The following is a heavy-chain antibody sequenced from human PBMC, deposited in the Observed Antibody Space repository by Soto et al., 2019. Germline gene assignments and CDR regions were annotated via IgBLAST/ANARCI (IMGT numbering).Heavy chain of an antibody. D-gene: IGHD3-3*01. J-gene: IGHJ5*02. CDR1: GFTFSSYA. CDR3: AKTHTPTYYDFWSGNWFDP. CDR2: ISGSGGST. V-gene: IGHV3-23*01. Sequence: GGSLRLSCAASGFTFSSYAMSWVRQAPGKGLEWVSAISGSGGSTYYADSVKGRFTISRDNSKNTLYLQMNSLRAEDTAVYYCAKTHTPTYYDFWSGNWFDPWGQGTLVTVSS.